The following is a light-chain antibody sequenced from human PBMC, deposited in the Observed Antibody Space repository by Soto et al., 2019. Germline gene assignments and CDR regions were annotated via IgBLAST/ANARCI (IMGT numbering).Light chain of an antibody. CDR1: QDIGTW. J-gene: IGKJ1*01. Sequence: DIQMTQSPSTLSASVGDRVTITCRASQDIGTWLAWYQQKPEKAPKVLIYRASHLESGVPSRFSASGSGTEFSLTITSLQPDDFATYYCQQYHIYSWTFGQGTKVDIK. CDR2: RAS. V-gene: IGKV1-5*03. CDR3: QQYHIYSWT.